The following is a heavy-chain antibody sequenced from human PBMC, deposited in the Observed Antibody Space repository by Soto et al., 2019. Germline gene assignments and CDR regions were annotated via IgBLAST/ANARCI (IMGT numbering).Heavy chain of an antibody. CDR2: ISDDGVSK. D-gene: IGHD3-10*01. V-gene: IGHV3-30*03. Sequence: GGSLRLSCAASGFTFSNYGMHWVRQAPGKGLEWVAVISDDGVSKYYANSVQGRFTISRDNSESAVFLQMNSLRPDDTALYFCARAYYFGSGTSYTLYYWGQGTQVTVSS. J-gene: IGHJ4*02. CDR1: GFTFSNYG. CDR3: ARAYYFGSGTSYTLYY.